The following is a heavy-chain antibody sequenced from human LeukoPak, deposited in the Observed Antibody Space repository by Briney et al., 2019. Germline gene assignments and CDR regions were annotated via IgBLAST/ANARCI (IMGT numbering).Heavy chain of an antibody. Sequence: GGPLRFSFAAPGFTFSGYALTGFAQAPGKGLDWVSSIINTGGTTYYADSVKGRFTISRDNSKDTVYLQMSSLGAEDTAIYYCAKLWERTDRIYWGQGTLVTVSS. CDR2: IINTGGTT. CDR3: AKLWERTDRIY. J-gene: IGHJ4*02. D-gene: IGHD1-1*01. V-gene: IGHV3-23*01. CDR1: GFTFSGYA.